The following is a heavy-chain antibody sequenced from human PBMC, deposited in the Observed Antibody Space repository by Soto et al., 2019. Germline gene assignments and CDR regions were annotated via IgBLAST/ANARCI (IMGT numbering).Heavy chain of an antibody. D-gene: IGHD2-21*02. J-gene: IGHJ4*02. CDR2: ITGSGGTI. CDR3: AKDAVYGDGLWLVAD. Sequence: DVQLLESGGCLVQPGGSLRLSCAASGFTFSKYAMIWVRQAPGKGQEWVSGITGSGGTIEYAASVKGRFTISRDNSKNTVHLQMNSLRAEDTAMYYCAKDAVYGDGLWLVADWGQGTLVTVS. V-gene: IGHV3-23*01. CDR1: GFTFSKYA.